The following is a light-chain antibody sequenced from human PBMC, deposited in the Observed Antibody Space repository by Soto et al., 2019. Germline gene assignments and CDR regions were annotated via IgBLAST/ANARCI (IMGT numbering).Light chain of an antibody. CDR2: VGTGGIVG. CDR3: GADPGSGSNFAPWV. Sequence: QSVLTQPPSASASLGASVTLTCTLSSGYSNYKVDWYQQRPGKGPRFGMRVGTGGIVGCKGDGNPDRFSGLGSGLNRYLTIKNIQEEDESDYHCGADPGSGSNFAPWVFGGGTQLTVL. J-gene: IGLJ3*02. V-gene: IGLV9-49*01. CDR1: SGYSNYK.